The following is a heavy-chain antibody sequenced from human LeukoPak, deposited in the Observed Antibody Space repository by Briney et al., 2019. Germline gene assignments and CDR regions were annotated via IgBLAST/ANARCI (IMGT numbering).Heavy chain of an antibody. V-gene: IGHV1-2*06. CDR3: ARDLEYSSSWYVLYYYGMDV. CDR1: GYTFTGYY. D-gene: IGHD6-13*01. J-gene: IGHJ6*02. CDR2: INPNSGGT. Sequence: ATVKVSCKASGYTFTGYYMHWVRQAPGQGLEWMGRINPNSGGTNYAQKFQGRVTMTRDTSISTAYMELSRLRSDDTAVYYCARDLEYSSSWYVLYYYGMDVWGQGTTVTVFS.